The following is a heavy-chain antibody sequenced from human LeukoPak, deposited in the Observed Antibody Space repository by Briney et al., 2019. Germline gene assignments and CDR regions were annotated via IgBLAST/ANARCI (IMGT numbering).Heavy chain of an antibody. CDR2: IYYSGST. V-gene: IGHV4-39*07. Sequence: SETLSLTCTVSGGSISSSSYYWGWICQPPGKGLEWIGSIYYSGSTNYNPSLKSRVTISVDASENQFSLKLSSVTAADTAVYYCAREGSSGWFPRRYFQHWGQGTLVTVSS. D-gene: IGHD6-19*01. J-gene: IGHJ1*01. CDR3: AREGSSGWFPRRYFQH. CDR1: GGSISSSSYY.